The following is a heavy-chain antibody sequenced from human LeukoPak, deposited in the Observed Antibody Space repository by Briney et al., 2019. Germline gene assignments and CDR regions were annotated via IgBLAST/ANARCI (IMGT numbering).Heavy chain of an antibody. V-gene: IGHV4-59*01. Sequence: PSETLSLTCTVSGGSISSYYWNWIRQPPGKGLEWIGYIYYSGSTNYNPSLKSRVTISVDTSKNQFSLKLSSVTAADTAVYYCARSWAAGTGWFDPWGQGTLVTVSS. CDR1: GGSISSYY. CDR2: IYYSGST. D-gene: IGHD6-13*01. CDR3: ARSWAAGTGWFDP. J-gene: IGHJ5*02.